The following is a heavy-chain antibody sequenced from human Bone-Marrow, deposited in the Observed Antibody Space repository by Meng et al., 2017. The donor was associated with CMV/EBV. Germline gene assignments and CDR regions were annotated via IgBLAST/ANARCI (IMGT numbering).Heavy chain of an antibody. J-gene: IGHJ4*02. CDR1: GYTFTSYG. D-gene: IGHD1-14*01. CDR2: ISAYNGNT. Sequence: ASVKVSCKASGYTFTSYGISWVRQAPGQGLEWMGWISAYNGNTNYAQKLQGRVTMTTDTSTSTAYMELSSLRSEDTAVYYCAKNTRLTGMKGPIRSWGQGTLVTVSS. V-gene: IGHV1-18*01. CDR3: AKNTRLTGMKGPIRS.